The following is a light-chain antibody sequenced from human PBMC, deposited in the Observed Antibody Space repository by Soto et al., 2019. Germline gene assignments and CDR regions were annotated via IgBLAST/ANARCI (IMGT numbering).Light chain of an antibody. CDR1: TGDVGAYNF. CDR2: DAT. Sequence: QSVLTQPRSVSGSPGQSVTISCTGTTGDVGAYNFVSWYQLYPDKAPKLMIYDATKRPSGVPDRFSASKSGNTASLTISGLQAEDEADYYCCSYAGSFTWVFGGGTKVTVL. J-gene: IGLJ3*02. CDR3: CSYAGSFTWV. V-gene: IGLV2-11*01.